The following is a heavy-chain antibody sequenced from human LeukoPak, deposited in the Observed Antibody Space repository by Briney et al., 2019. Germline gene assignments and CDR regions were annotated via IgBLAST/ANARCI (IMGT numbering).Heavy chain of an antibody. CDR1: GFTFSSYA. V-gene: IGHV3-30-3*01. CDR3: ARDGLPQENYYDSSGYYSYFDY. CDR2: ISYDGSNK. D-gene: IGHD3-22*01. Sequence: GGSLRLSCAASGFTFSSYAMHWVRQAPGKGLEWVAVISYDGSNKYYADSVKGRFTISRDNSKNTLYLQMNSLRAEDTAVYYCARDGLPQENYYDSSGYYSYFDYWGQGTLVTVSS. J-gene: IGHJ4*02.